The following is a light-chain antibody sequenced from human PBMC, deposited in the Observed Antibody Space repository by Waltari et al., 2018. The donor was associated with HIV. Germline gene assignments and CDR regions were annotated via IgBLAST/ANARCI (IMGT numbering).Light chain of an antibody. CDR1: QSVISSY. J-gene: IGKJ1*01. CDR2: CAS. V-gene: IGKV3-20*01. CDR3: QQMGT. Sequence: EIVLTQSPGTLSLSQGERATLSCRASQSVISSYLAWYQQKPGQAPSLLIYCASSRSTGIPDRFRGSGSGTDFTLTISRLEPEDFAVYYCQQMGTFGQGTKVEIK.